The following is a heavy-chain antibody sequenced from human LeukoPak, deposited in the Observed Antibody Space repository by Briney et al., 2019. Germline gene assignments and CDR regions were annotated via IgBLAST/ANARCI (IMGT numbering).Heavy chain of an antibody. V-gene: IGHV3-7*01. Sequence: GGSLRLSCAASGFTFSNYWMTWVRQAPGKGLEWVANIKQDGSTRYYVDSVKGRFTISRDNAKSSLYLQMNSLRVEDTAVYYCASDPPWENDAFDRWGQGTMVTVSS. D-gene: IGHD1-26*01. CDR2: IKQDGSTR. J-gene: IGHJ3*02. CDR1: GFTFSNYW. CDR3: ASDPPWENDAFDR.